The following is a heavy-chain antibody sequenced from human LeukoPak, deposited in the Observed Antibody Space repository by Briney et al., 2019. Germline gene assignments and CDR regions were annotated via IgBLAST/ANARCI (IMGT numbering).Heavy chain of an antibody. CDR2: IIPVLGTA. D-gene: IGHD2-15*01. Sequence: SVKVSCKASGRTFSSYALSWVRQAPGQGLEWMGRIIPVLGTANYAQKFQGRVTITADKSTSTAYMELSSLRSEDTAVYYCARAGTATGLDYWGQGTLVTVSS. J-gene: IGHJ4*02. CDR3: ARAGTATGLDY. V-gene: IGHV1-69*04. CDR1: GRTFSSYA.